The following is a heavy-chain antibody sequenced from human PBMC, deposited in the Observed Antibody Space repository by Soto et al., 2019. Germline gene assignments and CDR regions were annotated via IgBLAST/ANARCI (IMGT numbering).Heavy chain of an antibody. CDR3: ARDPVGGNWFDP. CDR2: INPYNGNT. Sequence: ASVKVSCKASGYTSTSYGISWVRQAPGQGLEWMGWINPYNGNTNYAQKLQGRVTMTTDTSTSTAYMELRSLRSDDTAVYYCARDPVGGNWFDPWGQGTLVTVSS. CDR1: GYTSTSYG. D-gene: IGHD1-26*01. V-gene: IGHV1-18*01. J-gene: IGHJ5*02.